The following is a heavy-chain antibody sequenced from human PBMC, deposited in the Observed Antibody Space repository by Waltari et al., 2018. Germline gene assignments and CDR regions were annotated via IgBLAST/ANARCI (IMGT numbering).Heavy chain of an antibody. J-gene: IGHJ6*03. CDR2: VSCDENIS. Sequence: QGQLVESGGGVVQPGRSLRLSCEVSGFSFRTYPMHWVRQAPGKWLECVASVSCDENISYYADSVKGRFTISRDNSESTLYLQMNSLRAEDTAVYFCARDPRGDASFYYHMDVWGRGTTVTVSS. D-gene: IGHD2-2*01. V-gene: IGHV3-30-3*01. CDR3: ARDPRGDASFYYHMDV. CDR1: GFSFRTYP.